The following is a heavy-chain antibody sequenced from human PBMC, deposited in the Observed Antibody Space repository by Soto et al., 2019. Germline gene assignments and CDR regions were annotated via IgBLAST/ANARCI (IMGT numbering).Heavy chain of an antibody. CDR3: ARGVPYGSGRGGLDV. V-gene: IGHV1-18*01. CDR1: GYTFINYG. Sequence: QVQLVQSGAEVKKPGASVKVSCRASGYTFINYGISWVRQAPGQGLEWMGWIIAYSGNTNYAEKLQGRVTKTADTPTNTAYMDLRSLRSDDTAVYYCARGVPYGSGRGGLDVWGQGTTVTVSS. J-gene: IGHJ6*02. D-gene: IGHD3-10*01. CDR2: IIAYSGNT.